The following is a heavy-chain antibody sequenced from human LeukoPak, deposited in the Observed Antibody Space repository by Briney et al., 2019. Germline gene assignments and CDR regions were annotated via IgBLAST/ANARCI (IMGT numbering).Heavy chain of an antibody. CDR3: ARSRPGRDQYYDFWSGYYGNYYYYMDV. J-gene: IGHJ6*03. Sequence: ASVKVSCKASGYTFTGYYMHWVRQAPGQGLEWMGWINPNSGGTNYAQKFQGRVTMTRDTSISTAYMELSRLRSDDTAVYYCARSRPGRDQYYDFWSGYYGNYYYYMDVWGKGTTVTVSS. CDR2: INPNSGGT. D-gene: IGHD3-3*01. CDR1: GYTFTGYY. V-gene: IGHV1-2*02.